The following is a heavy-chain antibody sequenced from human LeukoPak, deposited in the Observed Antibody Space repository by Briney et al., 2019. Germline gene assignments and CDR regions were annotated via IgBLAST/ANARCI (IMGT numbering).Heavy chain of an antibody. V-gene: IGHV4-4*09. D-gene: IGHD3-3*01. CDR2: IYTSGST. Sequence: SETLSLTCTVSGGSISSYYWSWIRQPPGKGLEWIGYIYTSGSTNYNPSLKSRVTISVDTSKNQFPLKLSSVTAADTAVYYCARLQYYDFWSGYFVGDNWFDPWGQGTLVTVSS. J-gene: IGHJ5*02. CDR3: ARLQYYDFWSGYFVGDNWFDP. CDR1: GGSISSYY.